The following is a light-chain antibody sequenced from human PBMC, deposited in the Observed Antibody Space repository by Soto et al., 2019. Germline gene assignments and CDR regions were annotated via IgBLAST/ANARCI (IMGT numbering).Light chain of an antibody. CDR2: DVT. V-gene: IGLV2-14*03. Sequence: SALTQPASVSGSPGHSITISCTGTSSDVGRYNYVSWYQQHPGKAPKLMIFDVTNRPSGISNRFSGSKSGNTASLTISGLQAEDEADYYCTSYTSSSTSYVFGTGTKVTVL. CDR1: SSDVGRYNY. CDR3: TSYTSSSTSYV. J-gene: IGLJ1*01.